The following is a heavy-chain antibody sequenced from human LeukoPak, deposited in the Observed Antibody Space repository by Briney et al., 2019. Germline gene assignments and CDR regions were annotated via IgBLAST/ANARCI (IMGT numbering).Heavy chain of an antibody. CDR2: MQYSGSA. V-gene: IGHV4-59*12. Sequence: SETLSLTCTVSGGSISSYFWSWIRQPPGKGLEWIGYMQYSGSANYNPSLKSRVTISVDTSKNQFSLKLSSVTAADTAVYYCAKKDIVVVPAAMGGHNWFDPWGQGTLVTVSS. CDR1: GGSISSYF. CDR3: AKKDIVVVPAAMGGHNWFDP. D-gene: IGHD2-2*01. J-gene: IGHJ5*02.